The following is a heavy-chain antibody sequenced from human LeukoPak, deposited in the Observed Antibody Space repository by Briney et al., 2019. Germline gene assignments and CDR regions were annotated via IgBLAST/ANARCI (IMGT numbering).Heavy chain of an antibody. J-gene: IGHJ3*02. CDR2: IYTSGST. CDR3: AREFAPYYYDSSGYWAHAFDI. Sequence: SETLSLTCTVSGGSISSYYWSWIRQPAGKGLEWIGRIYTSGSTNYNPSLKSRVTMSLDTSKNQFSLKLSSVTAADTAVYYCAREFAPYYYDSSGYWAHAFDIWGQGTMVTVSS. CDR1: GGSISSYY. V-gene: IGHV4-4*07. D-gene: IGHD3-22*01.